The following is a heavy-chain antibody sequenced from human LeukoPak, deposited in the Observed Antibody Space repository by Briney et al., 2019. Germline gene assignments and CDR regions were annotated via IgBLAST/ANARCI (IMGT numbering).Heavy chain of an antibody. CDR3: AKGAYGHYPNGLGP. Sequence: AGSLRLSCTASGFIFDNFAMAWVRQAPGKGLEWVSSVTGSGGTTYYADSVKGQFIVSRHNSKKTLYLHMIALKAGDTAVYYCAKGAYGHYPNGLGPWGQGPLVTVSS. V-gene: IGHV3-23*01. CDR2: VTGSGGTT. D-gene: IGHD4-17*01. J-gene: IGHJ5*02. CDR1: GFIFDNFA.